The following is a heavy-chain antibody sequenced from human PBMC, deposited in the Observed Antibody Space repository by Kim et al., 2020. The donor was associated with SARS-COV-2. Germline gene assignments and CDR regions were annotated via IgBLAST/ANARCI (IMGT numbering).Heavy chain of an antibody. J-gene: IGHJ4*02. CDR3: ASVLGCSSGGTCR. D-gene: IGHD2-15*01. Sequence: YADSVRGRFTVTRVKAKKTLDLQMNSLRAEDTAVYYCASVLGCSSGGTCRWGRGTLVTVSS. V-gene: IGHV3-74*01.